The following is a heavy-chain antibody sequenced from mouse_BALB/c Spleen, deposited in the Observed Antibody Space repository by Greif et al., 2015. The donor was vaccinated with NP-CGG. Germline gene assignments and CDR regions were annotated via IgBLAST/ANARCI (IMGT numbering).Heavy chain of an antibody. CDR3: ARGGMVRAWFAY. CDR2: ISTYYGDA. J-gene: IGHJ3*01. D-gene: IGHD2-2*01. CDR1: GYTFTDYA. V-gene: IGHV1S137*01. Sequence: QVQLQQSGAELVRLGVSVKISCKGSGYTFTDYAMHWVKQSHAKSLEWIGVISTYYGDASYNQKFKGKATMTVDKSSSTAYMELARLTSEDSAIYYCARGGMVRAWFAYWGQGTLVTVSA.